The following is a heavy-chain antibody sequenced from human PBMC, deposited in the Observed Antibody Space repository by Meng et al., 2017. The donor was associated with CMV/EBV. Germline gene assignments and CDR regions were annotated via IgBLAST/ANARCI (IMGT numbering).Heavy chain of an antibody. CDR2: INPNSGGT. Sequence: ASVKVSCKASGYSFSDYYMHWVRQAPGQGLEWMGWINPNSGGTNYAQKFQGRVTMTRDTSISTAYMELSRLRSDDTAVYYCARGPAYDFWSGYYTAFDIWGQGTMVTVSS. CDR3: ARGPAYDFWSGYYTAFDI. D-gene: IGHD3-3*01. CDR1: GYSFSDYY. J-gene: IGHJ3*02. V-gene: IGHV1-2*02.